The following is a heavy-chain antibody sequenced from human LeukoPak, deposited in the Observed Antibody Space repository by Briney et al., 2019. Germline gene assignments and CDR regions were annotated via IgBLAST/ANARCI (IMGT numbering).Heavy chain of an antibody. D-gene: IGHD6-13*01. V-gene: IGHV3-7*03. CDR3: ATSTAAAGTD. CDR1: GGSISSYY. CDR2: IKQDGSEK. J-gene: IGHJ4*02. Sequence: ETLSLTCTVSGGSISSYYWSWIRQSPGKGLKWVANIKQDGSEKYYVDSVKGRFTISRDNAQNSLYLQMNSLRAEDTAIYYCATSTAAAGTDWGQGTLVTVSS.